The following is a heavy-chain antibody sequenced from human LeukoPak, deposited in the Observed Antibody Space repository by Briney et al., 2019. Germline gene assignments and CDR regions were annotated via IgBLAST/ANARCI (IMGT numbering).Heavy chain of an antibody. CDR3: ARRALFGDSGYDYNWFDP. V-gene: IGHV1-18*01. CDR2: ISTYNNNA. D-gene: IGHD5-12*01. Sequence: ASVKVSCKASGYTFSNYGITWVRQAPGQGLEWLGWISTYNNNAAYAQKFQGRVTMTADTSTSTAYMELSRLRSNDTAVYYCARRALFGDSGYDYNWFDPWGQGTLVTVSS. CDR1: GYTFSNYG. J-gene: IGHJ5*02.